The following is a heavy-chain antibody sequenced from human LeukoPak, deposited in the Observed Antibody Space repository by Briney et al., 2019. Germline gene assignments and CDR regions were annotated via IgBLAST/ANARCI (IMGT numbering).Heavy chain of an antibody. CDR2: IYHSGST. J-gene: IGHJ3*02. V-gene: IGHV4-38-2*01. D-gene: IGHD5-12*01. CDR1: GYSISSGYY. Sequence: SETLSLTXAVSGYSISSGYYWGWIRQPPGKGLEWIGSIYHSGSTYYNPSLKSRVTISVDTSKNQFSLKLSSVTAADTAVYYCARRLVATITSAFDIWGQGTMVTVSS. CDR3: ARRLVATITSAFDI.